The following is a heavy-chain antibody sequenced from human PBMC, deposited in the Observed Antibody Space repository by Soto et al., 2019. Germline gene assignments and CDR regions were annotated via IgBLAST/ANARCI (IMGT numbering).Heavy chain of an antibody. Sequence: EVQLVQSGAEVKKPGESLKISCKGSGYSFTNYWIGWVRQMPGKGLEWMGIIYPGDSDTRYSPTFQGQVTISADKSIRTAYLQWRSLKASDTAIYYCARRRILGLEKDAFDILGQGTMVTVSS. D-gene: IGHD1-1*01. J-gene: IGHJ3*02. CDR1: GYSFTNYW. CDR2: IYPGDSDT. CDR3: ARRRILGLEKDAFDI. V-gene: IGHV5-51*03.